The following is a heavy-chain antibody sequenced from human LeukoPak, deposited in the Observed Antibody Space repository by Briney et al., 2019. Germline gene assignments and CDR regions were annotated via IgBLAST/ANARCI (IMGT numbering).Heavy chain of an antibody. CDR2: ISGSGGST. D-gene: IGHD2-2*01. J-gene: IGHJ3*02. V-gene: IGHV3-23*01. Sequence: GGSLRLSCAASGFTFSSYAMSWVRQAPGKGLEWVSAISGSGGSTYYADSVRGRFTISRDNSKNTLYLQMHSLRAEDTAVYYCAKDEVVPAAMGAFDIWGQGTMVTVSS. CDR3: AKDEVVPAAMGAFDI. CDR1: GFTFSSYA.